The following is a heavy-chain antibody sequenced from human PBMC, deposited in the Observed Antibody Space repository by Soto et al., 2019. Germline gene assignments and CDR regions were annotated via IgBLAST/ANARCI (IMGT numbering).Heavy chain of an antibody. J-gene: IGHJ4*02. CDR3: ARVRVDYYDSSGYYLFDY. D-gene: IGHD3-22*01. V-gene: IGHV4-30-4*01. Sequence: SETLSLTCTVSGGSISSGDYYWNWIRQPPGKGLEWIGYIYYSGSTYYNPSLKSRVTISVDTSKNQFSLKLSSVTAADTAVYYCARVRVDYYDSSGYYLFDYWGQGTRVTVSS. CDR1: GGSISSGDYY. CDR2: IYYSGST.